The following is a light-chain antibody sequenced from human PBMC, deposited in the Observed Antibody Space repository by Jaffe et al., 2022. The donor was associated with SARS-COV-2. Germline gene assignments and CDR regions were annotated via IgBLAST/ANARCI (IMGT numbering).Light chain of an antibody. J-gene: IGKJ2*01. V-gene: IGKV4-1*01. CDR2: WAS. Sequence: VMTQSPDSLAVSLGERATINCKSSQTVLYSSDNRNYLAWYQQKPGQPPKLLIYWASTRESGVPDRFSGSGSGTDFTLTISSLQAEDVAVYYCQQYYSIPPTFGQGTKLEIK. CDR1: QTVLYSSDNRNY. CDR3: QQYYSIPPT.